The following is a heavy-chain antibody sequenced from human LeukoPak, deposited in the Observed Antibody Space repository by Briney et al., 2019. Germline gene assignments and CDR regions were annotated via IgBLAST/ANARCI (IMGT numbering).Heavy chain of an antibody. D-gene: IGHD2-21*02. CDR3: ARGSPEDCGGDCWDAFDI. J-gene: IGHJ3*02. V-gene: IGHV4-59*12. CDR1: GGSISSYY. CDR2: IYYSGST. Sequence: SETLSLTCTVSGGSISSYYWSWIRQPPGKGLEWIGYIYYSGSTNYNPSLKSRVTISVDTSKNQFSLKLSSVTAADTAVYYCARGSPEDCGGDCWDAFDIWGQGTMVTVSS.